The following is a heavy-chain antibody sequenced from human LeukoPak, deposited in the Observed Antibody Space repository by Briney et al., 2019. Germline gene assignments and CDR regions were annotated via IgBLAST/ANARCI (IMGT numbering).Heavy chain of an antibody. V-gene: IGHV3-7*01. D-gene: IGHD3-22*01. CDR3: ARDAYYYDSSGEGKLDY. CDR2: IKQDGSEK. Sequence: GGSLRLSCAASGFTFSSYWMSWVRQAPGKGLEWVANIKQDGSEKYYVDSVKGRFTISRDNAKNSLYLQMNSLRAEDTAVYYCARDAYYYDSSGEGKLDYWGQGTLVTVSS. CDR1: GFTFSSYW. J-gene: IGHJ4*02.